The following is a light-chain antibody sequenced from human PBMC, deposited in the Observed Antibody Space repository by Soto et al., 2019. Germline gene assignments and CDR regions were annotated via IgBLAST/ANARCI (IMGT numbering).Light chain of an antibody. J-gene: IGKJ2*01. Sequence: EIVLTQSPGTLSLSPGEGATLSCRASQTVSSNYLAWYQQKPGQAPRLLIHGASSRTTGISDRFIGSGSGTDFTLTISRLEPEDFAVYYCEQYGDSPYTFGQGTRLEI. CDR2: GAS. V-gene: IGKV3-20*01. CDR1: QTVSSNY. CDR3: EQYGDSPYT.